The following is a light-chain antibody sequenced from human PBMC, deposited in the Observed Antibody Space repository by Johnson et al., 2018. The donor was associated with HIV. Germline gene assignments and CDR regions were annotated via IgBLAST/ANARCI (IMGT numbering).Light chain of an antibody. CDR2: ENN. V-gene: IGLV1-51*02. Sequence: SVLTQPPSVSAAPGQKVTISCSGSSSNIGNNYVSWYQQLPGTAPKLLIYENNKRPSGIPDRFSGSKSDTSATLGITGLQTGDEADYYCGTWDNGLNTGCVFGAGTKVTVL. CDR1: SSNIGNNY. CDR3: GTWDNGLNTGCV. J-gene: IGLJ1*01.